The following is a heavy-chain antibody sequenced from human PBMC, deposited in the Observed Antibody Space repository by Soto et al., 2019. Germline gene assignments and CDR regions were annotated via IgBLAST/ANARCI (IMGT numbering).Heavy chain of an antibody. J-gene: IGHJ5*02. Sequence: PSETLSLTCAVYGGSFSSYFWSWIRQPPGKGLEWIGEINHSGTTYYNPSLESRVTISVDTSKNQFSLKLSSVTAADTAVYYCASGPGSGWYWFDPWGQGTLVTV. V-gene: IGHV4-34*01. D-gene: IGHD6-19*01. CDR3: ASGPGSGWYWFDP. CDR2: INHSGTT. CDR1: GGSFSSYF.